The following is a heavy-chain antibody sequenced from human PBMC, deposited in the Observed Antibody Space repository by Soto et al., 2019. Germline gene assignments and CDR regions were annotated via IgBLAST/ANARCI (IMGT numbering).Heavy chain of an antibody. V-gene: IGHV3-21*01. CDR3: AVIGVVAATHWFDP. Sequence: EVQLVESGGGLVKPGGSLRLSCAASGFTFSSYSMNWVRQAPGKGLEWVSSISSSSTYIYYADSVKGRFTISRDNAKNSLYLQMNSLRAEDTALYYCAVIGVVAATHWFDPWGPGTLVTVSS. J-gene: IGHJ5*02. D-gene: IGHD2-15*01. CDR1: GFTFSSYS. CDR2: ISSSSTYI.